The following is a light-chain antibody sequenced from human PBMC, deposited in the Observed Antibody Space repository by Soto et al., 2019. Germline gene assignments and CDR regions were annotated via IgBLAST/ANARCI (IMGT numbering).Light chain of an antibody. CDR1: SSDVGGYNN. CDR2: EDN. V-gene: IGLV2-8*01. Sequence: QSALTQPPSASGAPGQSVAISCTGTSSDVGGYNNVSWYQQHPGKAPKLIIYEDNTRPSGVPDRFSGSKSANTASLTVSGLQDEDEYYCHCYAYARSRNVFGAGTKLTVL. J-gene: IGLJ1*01. CDR3: YAYARSRNV.